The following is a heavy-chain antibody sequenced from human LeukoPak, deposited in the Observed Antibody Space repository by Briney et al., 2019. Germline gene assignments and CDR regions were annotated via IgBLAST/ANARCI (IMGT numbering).Heavy chain of an antibody. V-gene: IGHV1-24*01. J-gene: IGHJ6*03. D-gene: IGHD6-13*01. CDR2: FDPEDGET. CDR1: GYTLTELS. CDR3: ATGRFSSSPYYYYYYMDV. Sequence: ASVKVSCKASGYTLTELSMHWVRQAPGKGLEWMGGFDPEDGETIYAQKFQGRVTMTEDTSTDTAYMELSSLRSEDTAVYYCATGRFSSSPYYYYYYMDVWGKGTTVTVSS.